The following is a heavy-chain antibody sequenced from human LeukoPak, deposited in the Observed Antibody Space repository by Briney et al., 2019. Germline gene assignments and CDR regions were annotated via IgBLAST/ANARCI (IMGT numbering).Heavy chain of an antibody. CDR2: IYYSGST. J-gene: IGHJ4*02. CDR1: GGSLSSYY. Sequence: SETLSLTCTVSGGSLSSYYWSWIRQPPGKGLEWIGYIYYSGSTNYNPSLKSRVTIPVDTSKNQFSLKLSSVTAADTAVYYCARDRSGYPDYWGQGTLVTVSS. V-gene: IGHV4-59*01. D-gene: IGHD3-3*01. CDR3: ARDRSGYPDY.